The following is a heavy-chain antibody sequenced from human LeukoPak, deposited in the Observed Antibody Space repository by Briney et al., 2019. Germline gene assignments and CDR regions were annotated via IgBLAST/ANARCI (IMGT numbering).Heavy chain of an antibody. CDR1: GFTFSSYW. Sequence: GGSLRLSCAASGFTFSSYWMHWVRQAPGKGLVWVSRINGEGSSTFYADSVKGRFPISRDNAKNTLYLQMNSLRAEDTAVYYCASETYYYGSDSYYKGQLWGQGTLVTVSS. CDR2: INGEGSST. V-gene: IGHV3-74*01. D-gene: IGHD3-10*01. CDR3: ASETYYYGSDSYYKGQL. J-gene: IGHJ4*02.